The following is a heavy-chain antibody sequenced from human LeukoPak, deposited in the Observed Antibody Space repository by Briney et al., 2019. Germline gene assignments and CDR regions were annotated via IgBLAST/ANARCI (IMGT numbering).Heavy chain of an antibody. V-gene: IGHV3-7*01. CDR1: GFNFSTYW. J-gene: IGHJ4*02. Sequence: GGSLRLSCAVSGFNFSTYWMSWVRQAPGEGLEWVANMNQDGSEKYYVDSLKGRFTISRDNAKNSLYLQMNSLRAEDTAVYYCARDPPGLEVAGYDYWGQGTLVTVSS. CDR3: ARDPPGLEVAGYDY. CDR2: MNQDGSEK. D-gene: IGHD6-19*01.